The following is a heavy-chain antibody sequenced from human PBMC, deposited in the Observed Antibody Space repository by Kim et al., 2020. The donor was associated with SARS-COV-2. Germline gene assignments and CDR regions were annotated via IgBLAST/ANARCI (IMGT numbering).Heavy chain of an antibody. D-gene: IGHD2-2*03. V-gene: IGHV3-23*01. CDR2: ISGSGGST. J-gene: IGHJ4*02. CDR1: GFTFSSYA. Sequence: GGSLRLSCAASGFTFSSYAMSWVRQAPGKGLEWVSAISGSGGSTYYADSVKGRFTISRDNSKNTLYLQMNSLRAEDTAVYYCAKGGGLGIGGGYYFDYWGQGTLVTVSS. CDR3: AKGGGLGIGGGYYFDY.